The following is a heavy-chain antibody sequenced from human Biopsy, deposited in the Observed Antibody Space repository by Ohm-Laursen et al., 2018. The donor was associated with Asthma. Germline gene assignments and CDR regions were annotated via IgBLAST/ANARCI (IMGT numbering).Heavy chain of an antibody. CDR3: ARFIDGTFFVDY. D-gene: IGHD2/OR15-2a*01. Sequence: GESLKISCKASGYTFSDSWIGWVRQMPGKGLEWMGIIFAANSETKYSPSFQGQVTISADMSISTAFLQWSSLKASDIAIYYCARFIDGTFFVDYWGQGTLVTVSS. V-gene: IGHV5-51*01. CDR1: GYTFSDSW. CDR2: IFAANSET. J-gene: IGHJ4*02.